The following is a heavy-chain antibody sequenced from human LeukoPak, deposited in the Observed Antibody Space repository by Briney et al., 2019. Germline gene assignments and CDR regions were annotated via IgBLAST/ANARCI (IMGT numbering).Heavy chain of an antibody. V-gene: IGHV3-48*01. CDR2: ISSSSSTI. Sequence: GGSLRLSCAASGFTFSSYSMNWVRQAPGKGLEWVSYISSSSSTIYYADSVKGRFTISRDNSKNTLYLQMNSLRAEDTAVYYCARDRREGYYGGNRGLLDYWGQGTLVTVPS. J-gene: IGHJ4*02. D-gene: IGHD4-23*01. CDR1: GFTFSSYS. CDR3: ARDRREGYYGGNRGLLDY.